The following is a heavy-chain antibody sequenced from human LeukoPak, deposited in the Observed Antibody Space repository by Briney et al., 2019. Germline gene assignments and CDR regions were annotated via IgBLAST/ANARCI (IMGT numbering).Heavy chain of an antibody. D-gene: IGHD5-18*01. CDR2: ISYDGSNK. CDR3: AKLYSYDDDDDY. Sequence: PGGSLRLSCAASGFSFTSYVMSWVRQAPGKGLEWVAVISYDGSNKYYADSVKGRFTISRDNSKNTLYLQMNSLRAEDTAVYYCAKLYSYDDDDDYWGQGTLVTVSS. CDR1: GFSFTSYV. V-gene: IGHV3-30*18. J-gene: IGHJ4*02.